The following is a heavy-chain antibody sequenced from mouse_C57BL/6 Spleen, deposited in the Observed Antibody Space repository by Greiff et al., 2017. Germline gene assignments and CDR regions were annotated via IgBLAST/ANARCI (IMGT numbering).Heavy chain of an antibody. CDR3: ARAYEGFDY. Sequence: QVHVKQSGAELARPGASVKLSCKASGYTFTSYGISWVKQRTGQGLEWIGEIYPRSGNTYYNEKFKGKATLTADKSSSTAYMELRSLTSEDSAVYFCARAYEGFDYWGQGTTLTVSS. V-gene: IGHV1-81*01. CDR2: IYPRSGNT. D-gene: IGHD2-10*02. J-gene: IGHJ2*01. CDR1: GYTFTSYG.